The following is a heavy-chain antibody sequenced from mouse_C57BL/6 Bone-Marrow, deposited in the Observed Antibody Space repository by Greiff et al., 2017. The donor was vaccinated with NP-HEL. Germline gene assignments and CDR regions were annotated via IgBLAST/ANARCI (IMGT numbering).Heavy chain of an antibody. CDR3: ASIYSNYVGFAY. V-gene: IGHV1-64*01. J-gene: IGHJ3*01. D-gene: IGHD2-5*01. CDR2: IHPNSGST. Sequence: QVQLQQPGAELVKPGASVKLSCKASGYTFTSYWMHWVKQRPGQGLEWIGMIHPNSGSTNYNEKFKSKATLTVDKSSSTAYMQLSSLTSEDSAVYYGASIYSNYVGFAYWGQGTLVTVSA. CDR1: GYTFTSYW.